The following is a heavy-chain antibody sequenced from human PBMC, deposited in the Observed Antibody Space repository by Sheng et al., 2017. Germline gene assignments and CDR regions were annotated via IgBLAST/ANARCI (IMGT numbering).Heavy chain of an antibody. CDR3: ARDMGMVRGVIGWFDP. V-gene: IGHV4-31*11. CDR1: GASISSGGYY. J-gene: IGHJ5*02. Sequence: QVQLQESGPGLVKPSQTLSLTCAVSGASISSGGYYWSWIRQHPGKGLEWIGYIYYSGSTYYNPSLKSRVTISVDTSKNQFSLKLSSVTAADTAVYYCARDMGMVRGVIGWFDPWGQGTLVTVSS. CDR2: IYYSGST. D-gene: IGHD3-10*01.